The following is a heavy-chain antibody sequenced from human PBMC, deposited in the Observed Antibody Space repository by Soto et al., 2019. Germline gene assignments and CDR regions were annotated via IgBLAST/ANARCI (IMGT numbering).Heavy chain of an antibody. Sequence: PGGSLRLSCAASGFTFSSYAMSWVRQAPGKGLEWVSAISGSGASTYYADSVKGRFTISRDNSKNTLYLQMNSLRAEDTAVYYCAKEANVLRYFDWFRRQNWFDPWGQGTLVTVSS. V-gene: IGHV3-23*01. CDR1: GFTFSSYA. J-gene: IGHJ5*02. CDR3: AKEANVLRYFDWFRRQNWFDP. CDR2: ISGSGAST. D-gene: IGHD3-9*01.